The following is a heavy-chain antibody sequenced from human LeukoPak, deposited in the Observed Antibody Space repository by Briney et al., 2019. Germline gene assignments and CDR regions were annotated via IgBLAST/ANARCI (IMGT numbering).Heavy chain of an antibody. Sequence: PSETLSLTCTVSGGSISNYYWRWIRQPPGKGLEWIGYIYYRGSTNYNPSLKSRVTISVDTSKNQFSLKLSSATAADTAVYYCASVHSGYDFGNRKYYCFDYWGQGTLVTVSS. J-gene: IGHJ4*02. CDR1: GGSISNYY. D-gene: IGHD5-12*01. CDR2: IYYRGST. CDR3: ASVHSGYDFGNRKYYCFDY. V-gene: IGHV4-59*08.